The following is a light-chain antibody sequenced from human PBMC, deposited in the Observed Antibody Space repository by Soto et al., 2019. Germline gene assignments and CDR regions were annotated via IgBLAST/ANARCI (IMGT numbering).Light chain of an antibody. CDR3: CTYAGSFNLV. CDR2: EDI. V-gene: IGLV2-23*01. Sequence: QSALTQPASVSGSPGQSITISCTGTSSDVGRYTLVSWYQHHPGKAPKLMIYEDIQRPSGVSNRFSGSKSDNTASLTISGLQAEDEADYFCCTYAGSFNLVFGTGTKLPVL. CDR1: SSDVGRYTL. J-gene: IGLJ1*01.